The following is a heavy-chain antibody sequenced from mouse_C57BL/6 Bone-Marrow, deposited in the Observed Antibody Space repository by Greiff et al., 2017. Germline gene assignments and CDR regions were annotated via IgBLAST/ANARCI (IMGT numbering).Heavy chain of an antibody. CDR2: ISDGGSYT. D-gene: IGHD2-1*01. CDR1: GFTFSSYA. CDR3: ARDGIYSFAY. Sequence: EVMLVESGGGLVKPGGSLKLSCAASGFTFSSYAMSWVRQTPEKRLEWVATISDGGSYTYYPDNVKGRFIISRDNAKNNLYLQMSHLKSEDTAMYYCARDGIYSFAYWGQGTLVTVSA. J-gene: IGHJ3*01. V-gene: IGHV5-4*01.